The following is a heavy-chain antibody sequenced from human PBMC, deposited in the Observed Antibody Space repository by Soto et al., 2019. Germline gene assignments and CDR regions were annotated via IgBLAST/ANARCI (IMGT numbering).Heavy chain of an antibody. V-gene: IGHV4-59*01. Sequence: SETPSLTCTVSGGSISTYYWSWIRRPPGKGLEWIGYIYNSGSTHSNPSLQSRVTISVDTSKNQFSLKLSSVTAADTAIYYCARARITMVREVIKYNMDVWGQGTTVTVS. CDR3: ARARITMVREVIKYNMDV. J-gene: IGHJ6*02. D-gene: IGHD3-10*01. CDR2: IYNSGST. CDR1: GGSISTYY.